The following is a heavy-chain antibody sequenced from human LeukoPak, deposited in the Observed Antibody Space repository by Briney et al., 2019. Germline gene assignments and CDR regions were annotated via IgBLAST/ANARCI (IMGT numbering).Heavy chain of an antibody. D-gene: IGHD3-10*01. CDR2: ITSSSSTI. V-gene: IGHV3-48*02. J-gene: IGHJ4*01. CDR1: GFIFSSYS. CDR3: ARDGSGSYYPFDY. Sequence: PGGSLRLSCAASGFIFSSYSMNWVRQAPGKGLEWVSYITSSSSTIYYADSVKGRFTISRDNAKSSLYLQMNSLRDEDTAVYYCARDGSGSYYPFDYWGQEPWSPSPQ.